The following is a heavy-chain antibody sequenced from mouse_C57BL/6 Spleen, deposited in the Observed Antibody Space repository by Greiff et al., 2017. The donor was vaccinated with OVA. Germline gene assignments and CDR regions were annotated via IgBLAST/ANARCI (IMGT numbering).Heavy chain of an antibody. CDR1: GYTFTSYW. Sequence: QVQLKQPGAELVKPGASVKLSCKASGYTFTSYWMQWVKQRPGQGLEWIGEIDPSDSYTNYNQKFKGKATLTVDTSSSTAYMQLSSLTSEDSAVYYCARGGSLYYAMDYWGQGTSVTVSS. V-gene: IGHV1-50*01. J-gene: IGHJ4*01. CDR3: ARGGSLYYAMDY. D-gene: IGHD1-1*02. CDR2: IDPSDSYT.